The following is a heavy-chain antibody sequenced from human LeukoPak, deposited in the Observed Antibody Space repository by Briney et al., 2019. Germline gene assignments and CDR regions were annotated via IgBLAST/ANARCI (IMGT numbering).Heavy chain of an antibody. D-gene: IGHD1-26*01. Sequence: GGSLRLSCAASGFTFSDYSMNWVRQAPGKGLEWVSHISSSGSTIYYADSVKGRFTISRDNAKNSLYLQMNSLRAEDTAVYYCAREERIVGAAFDYWGQGTLVTVSS. CDR2: ISSSGSTI. V-gene: IGHV3-48*04. J-gene: IGHJ4*02. CDR1: GFTFSDYS. CDR3: AREERIVGAAFDY.